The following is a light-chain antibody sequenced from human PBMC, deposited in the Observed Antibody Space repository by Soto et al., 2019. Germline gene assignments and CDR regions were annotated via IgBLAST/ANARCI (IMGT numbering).Light chain of an antibody. Sequence: QSVLTQPASVSGSPGQSITISCTGTSSDVDTYNYVSWYQQYPGKAPKLMIHDVSNRPSGVSNRFSGSKSGNTASLTISGLHAEDEADYYCSSYTSSNTLGVFGGGTQLTVL. CDR1: SSDVDTYNY. J-gene: IGLJ2*01. V-gene: IGLV2-14*01. CDR2: DVS. CDR3: SSYTSSNTLGV.